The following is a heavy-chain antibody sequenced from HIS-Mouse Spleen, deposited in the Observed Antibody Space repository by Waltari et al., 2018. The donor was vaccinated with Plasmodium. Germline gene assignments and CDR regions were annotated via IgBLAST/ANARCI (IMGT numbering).Heavy chain of an antibody. CDR1: GWSFSGYY. D-gene: IGHD3-10*01. CDR3: ATRGRAGRRSYYFDY. V-gene: IGHV4-34*01. Sequence: QVQLQQWGAGLLKPSETLSLTCAVYGWSFSGYYWSWIRQPPGKGLEWIGEINHSGSTNYNPSLKSRVTISVDTSKNQFSLKLSSVTAADTAVYYCATRGRAGRRSYYFDYWGQGTLVTVSS. J-gene: IGHJ4*02. CDR2: INHSGST.